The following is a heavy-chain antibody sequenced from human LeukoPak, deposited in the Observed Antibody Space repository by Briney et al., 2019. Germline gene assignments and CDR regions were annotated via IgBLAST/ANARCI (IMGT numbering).Heavy chain of an antibody. CDR1: GYSFTRYG. CDR2: ISAYNGNT. V-gene: IGHV1-18*01. D-gene: IGHD3-16*02. J-gene: IGHJ5*02. Sequence: ASVKVSCKASGYSFTRYGISWVRQAPGQGLEWMGWISAYNGNTNYAQTLQGRVTMTTDTSTSTAYMEMRSLRSDDTAVYYCARDYDYVWGSYRYRNWFDHWGQGTLVTVSS. CDR3: ARDYDYVWGSYRYRNWFDH.